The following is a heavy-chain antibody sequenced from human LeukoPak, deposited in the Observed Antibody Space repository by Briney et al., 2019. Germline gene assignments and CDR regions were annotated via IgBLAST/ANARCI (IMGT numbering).Heavy chain of an antibody. J-gene: IGHJ4*02. CDR1: VGTFSSYV. CDR2: IIPMRDIT. Sequence: ASVKVSCMASVGTFSSYVITWVRQAPGQGLEWMGRIIPMRDITNYSQTFQDRVTITADKSTTTVYMEENSLISEDMAVYFCARGPYDGTYYFDSWGQGTLVTVSS. CDR3: ARGPYDGTYYFDS. D-gene: IGHD3-16*01. V-gene: IGHV1-69*04.